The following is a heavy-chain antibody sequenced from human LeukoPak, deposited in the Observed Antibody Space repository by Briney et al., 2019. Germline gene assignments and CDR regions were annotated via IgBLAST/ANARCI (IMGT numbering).Heavy chain of an antibody. D-gene: IGHD4-17*01. CDR3: ARDLTTVTIGLLDL. CDR1: GGTFSSYA. Sequence: SVKVSCKASGGTFSSYAISWVRQAPGQGLEWVGGIIPIFGTANYAQKFQGRVTITADESTSTAYMELSSLRSEDTAVYYCARDLTTVTIGLLDLWGRSTLVTVSS. V-gene: IGHV1-69*13. CDR2: IIPIFGTA. J-gene: IGHJ2*01.